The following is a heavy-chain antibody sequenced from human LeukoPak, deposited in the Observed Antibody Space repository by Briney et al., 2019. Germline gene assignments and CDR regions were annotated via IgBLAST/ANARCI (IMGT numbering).Heavy chain of an antibody. J-gene: IGHJ3*02. V-gene: IGHV3-30*18. CDR3: AKVASGYSYADDAFDI. CDR2: ISYDGSNK. D-gene: IGHD5-18*01. Sequence: GRSLRLSCAASGFTFSSYGMHWVRQAPGKGLEWVAVISYDGSNKYYADSVKGRFTISRDNSKNTLYLQMNSLRAEDTAVFYCAKVASGYSYADDAFDIWGQGAMVTVSS. CDR1: GFTFSSYG.